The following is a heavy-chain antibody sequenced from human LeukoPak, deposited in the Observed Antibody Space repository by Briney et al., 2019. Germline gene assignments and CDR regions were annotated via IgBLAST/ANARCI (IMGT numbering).Heavy chain of an antibody. CDR1: GGSISSSIYY. CDR3: ARHFGIAAAGYFDY. V-gene: IGHV4-39*01. J-gene: IGHJ4*02. D-gene: IGHD6-13*01. Sequence: SETLSLTCTVSGGSISSSIYYCGWIRQPPGKGLEWIGSIYYSGSTYYNPSLKSRVTISVDTSKNQFSLKLSSVTAADTAVYYCARHFGIAAAGYFDYWGQGTLVTVSS. CDR2: IYYSGST.